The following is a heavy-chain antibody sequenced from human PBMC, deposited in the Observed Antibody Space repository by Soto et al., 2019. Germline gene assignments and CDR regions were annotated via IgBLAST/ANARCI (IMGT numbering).Heavy chain of an antibody. CDR1: GGSISSYY. J-gene: IGHJ5*02. CDR2: IYYSGST. V-gene: IGHV4-59*01. Sequence: QVQLQESGPGLVKPSETLSLTCTVSGGSISSYYWSWIRQPPGKGLEWIGYIYYSGSTNYNPSLKGRVTISVDTSKNQFSLKLSSVTAADTAVYYCARGGEYDSSGYWFDPWGQGTLVTVSS. D-gene: IGHD3-22*01. CDR3: ARGGEYDSSGYWFDP.